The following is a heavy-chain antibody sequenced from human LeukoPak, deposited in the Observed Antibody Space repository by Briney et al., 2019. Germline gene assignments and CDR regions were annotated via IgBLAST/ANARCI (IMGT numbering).Heavy chain of an antibody. V-gene: IGHV3-21*01. Sequence: GGSLRLSCAASGFTFSSYSMNWVRQAPGKGLEWVSSISSSSSYIYYADSVKGRFTISRDNAKNSLYLQMNSLRAEDTAVYYCASPSALYCSSTSCYKANDAFDIWGQGTMVTASS. CDR2: ISSSSSYI. CDR3: ASPSALYCSSTSCYKANDAFDI. J-gene: IGHJ3*02. CDR1: GFTFSSYS. D-gene: IGHD2-2*02.